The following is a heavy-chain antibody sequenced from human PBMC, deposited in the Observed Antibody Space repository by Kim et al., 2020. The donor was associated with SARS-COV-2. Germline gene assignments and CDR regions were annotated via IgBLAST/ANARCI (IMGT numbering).Heavy chain of an antibody. D-gene: IGHD6-13*01. J-gene: IGHJ6*02. CDR2: IWYDGSNK. CDR3: SRRATGGAYSSSWYYYYYGMDG. V-gene: IGHV3-33*01. Sequence: GGSLRLSCAASGFTFSSYGMHWVRQAPGKGLEWVAVIWYDGSNKYYADSVKGRFTISRDNSKNTLYLQMNSLRAEDTAVYYCSRRATGGAYSSSWYYYYYGMDGWGQGTTVTVSS. CDR1: GFTFSSYG.